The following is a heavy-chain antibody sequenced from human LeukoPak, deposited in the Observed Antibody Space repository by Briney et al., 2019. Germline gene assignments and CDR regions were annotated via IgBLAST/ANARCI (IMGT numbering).Heavy chain of an antibody. Sequence: ASVKVSCKASGYTFTGYYIYWVRQAPGQGLECMGWINANTGVTNYAQKFWGRVTMTRDTSVSTAYMELSRLTSDDTAVYFCAREYGDNSAAHFDSWSQGTLVTVSS. D-gene: IGHD4/OR15-4a*01. V-gene: IGHV1-2*02. CDR1: GYTFTGYY. CDR3: AREYGDNSAAHFDS. CDR2: INANTGVT. J-gene: IGHJ4*02.